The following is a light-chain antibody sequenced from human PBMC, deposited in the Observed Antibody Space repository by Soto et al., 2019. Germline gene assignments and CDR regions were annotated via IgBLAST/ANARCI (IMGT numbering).Light chain of an antibody. CDR1: QSISSW. J-gene: IGKJ2*01. CDR3: QQYSSSPFT. Sequence: DIQMTQSPSTLSASVGDRVTITCRASQSISSWLAWYQLKPGKVPKLLIYKASSLESGVPSRVSGSGSGTEFTLTISSLQPDDFATYCYQQYSSSPFTFGQGTKLEIK. V-gene: IGKV1-5*03. CDR2: KAS.